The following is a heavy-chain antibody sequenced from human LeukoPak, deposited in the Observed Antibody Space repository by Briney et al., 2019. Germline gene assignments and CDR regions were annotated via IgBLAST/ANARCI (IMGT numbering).Heavy chain of an antibody. J-gene: IGHJ4*02. CDR2: IGGSGDST. CDR3: ATGILTGYSGYSDH. Sequence: GGSLRLSCAASGFTFSNYAVSWVRQAPGKGLEWVSVIGGSGDSTYYADSVKGRFTISRDNSKNTLYLQMNSLRAEDTAVYYCATGILTGYSGYSDHWGQGTLVTVSS. D-gene: IGHD3-9*01. CDR1: GFTFSNYA. V-gene: IGHV3-23*01.